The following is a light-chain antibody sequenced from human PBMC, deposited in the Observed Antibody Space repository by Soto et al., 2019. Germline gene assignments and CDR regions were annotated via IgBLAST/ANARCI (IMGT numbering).Light chain of an antibody. CDR3: QKYNSARWT. Sequence: DIQMTQSPSSLSASVGDGVTITCRASQGISNYLAWYQQKPWKGPKLLIYAASTLQSGVPSRFSGSGSGTDFTLTISSLQPEDVATYYCQKYNSARWTFGQGTMVEIK. V-gene: IGKV1-27*01. CDR2: AAS. J-gene: IGKJ1*01. CDR1: QGISNY.